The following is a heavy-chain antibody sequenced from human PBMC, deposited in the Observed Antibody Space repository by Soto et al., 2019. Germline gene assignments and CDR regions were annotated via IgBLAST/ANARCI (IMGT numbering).Heavy chain of an antibody. D-gene: IGHD3-22*01. V-gene: IGHV3-66*01. Sequence: GGSLRLSCVASGFTVSSNYMSWVRQAPGKGLEWVSVIYSGGSTYYADSVKGRFTISRDNSKNTLYLQMNSLRAEDTAVYYCARDLYYDSSGPDAFDIWGQGTMVTVSS. CDR3: ARDLYYDSSGPDAFDI. CDR1: GFTVSSNY. J-gene: IGHJ3*02. CDR2: IYSGGST.